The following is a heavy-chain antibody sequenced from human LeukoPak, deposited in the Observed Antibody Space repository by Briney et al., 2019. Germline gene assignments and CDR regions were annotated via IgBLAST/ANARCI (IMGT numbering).Heavy chain of an antibody. CDR3: ARGGYDRSGYSFDY. CDR1: GFTFSTFE. V-gene: IGHV3-48*03. D-gene: IGHD3-22*01. Sequence: PGGSLRLSCAASGFTFSTFEMNWVRQAPGKGLEWVSYISGSGNSIYADSVKGRFTISRDNAKNSLYLQMNSLRAEDTAVYYCARGGYDRSGYSFDYWGQENLVTVSS. CDR2: ISGSGNSI. J-gene: IGHJ4*02.